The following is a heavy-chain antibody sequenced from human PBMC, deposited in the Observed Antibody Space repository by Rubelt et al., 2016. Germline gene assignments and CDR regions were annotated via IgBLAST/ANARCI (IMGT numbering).Heavy chain of an antibody. D-gene: IGHD1-14*01. CDR1: GGSISSYD. Sequence: QVQLQESGPGLVKPSETLSLTCTVSGGSISSYDWSWIRQPPGKGPEWIGYVYYTGSTHYNPSLKSRVTISVDTPKNQFSLRLSVMTAAETAVYYCARRSMEPTAKDAFDIWGQGTMVTVSS. V-gene: IGHV4-59*08. CDR2: VYYTGST. CDR3: ARRSMEPTAKDAFDI. J-gene: IGHJ3*02.